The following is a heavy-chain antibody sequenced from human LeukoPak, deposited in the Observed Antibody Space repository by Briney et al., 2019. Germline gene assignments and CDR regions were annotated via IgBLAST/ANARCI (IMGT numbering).Heavy chain of an antibody. V-gene: IGHV3-7*01. Sequence: GGSLRLSCAASGFTFSSYWMSWVRQAPGKGLEWVANIKQDGSEKHYVDSVKGRFTISRDNAKNSLYLQMNSLRAEDTAVYYCARRGVKYYYYYYMDVWGKGTTVTISS. D-gene: IGHD2-8*01. CDR3: ARRGVKYYYYYYMDV. CDR1: GFTFSSYW. CDR2: IKQDGSEK. J-gene: IGHJ6*03.